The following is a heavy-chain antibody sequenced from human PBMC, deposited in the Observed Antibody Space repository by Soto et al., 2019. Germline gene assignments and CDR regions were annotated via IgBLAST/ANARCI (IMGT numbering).Heavy chain of an antibody. D-gene: IGHD2-15*01. V-gene: IGHV3-30*18. CDR3: AKDRVRYCSGGTCHLFDY. CDR2: ISYDGDYK. CDR1: GFTVSSYV. Sequence: GGSLRLSCAASGFTVSSYVMHWVRQAPGKGLEWVAKISYDGDYKYYTDSVKGRFTISRDNSKNTLYLQMNSLRAEDTALYYCAKDRVRYCSGGTCHLFDYWGQGIMVTVSS. J-gene: IGHJ4*02.